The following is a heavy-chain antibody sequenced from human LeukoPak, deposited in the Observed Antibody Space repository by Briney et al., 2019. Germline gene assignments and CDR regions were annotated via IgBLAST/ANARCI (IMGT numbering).Heavy chain of an antibody. CDR1: GFTLSSYE. Sequence: GGSLRLSCTVSGFTLSSYEMSWIRQAPGKGLEWVSSINYDGGSGHYADSVKGRFTISRDNSNNTLFLHLNSLRGEDTAVYYCTRNSRWYGLSWGQGTLVTVSS. J-gene: IGHJ1*01. CDR3: TRNSRWYGLS. CDR2: INYDGGSG. V-gene: IGHV3-23*01. D-gene: IGHD6-13*01.